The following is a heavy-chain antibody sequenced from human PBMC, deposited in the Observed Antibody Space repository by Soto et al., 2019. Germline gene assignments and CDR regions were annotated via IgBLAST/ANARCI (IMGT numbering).Heavy chain of an antibody. CDR3: ARGEGVLRYFDWLSKEGWFDP. D-gene: IGHD3-9*01. J-gene: IGHJ5*02. Sequence: QVQLVQSGAEVKKPGASVKVSCKASGYTFTGYYMHWVRQAPGQGLEWMGWINPNSGGTNYAQKFQGWVTMTRDTYISTAYMELSRLRSDDTAVYYCARGEGVLRYFDWLSKEGWFDPWGQGTLVTVSS. CDR2: INPNSGGT. CDR1: GYTFTGYY. V-gene: IGHV1-2*04.